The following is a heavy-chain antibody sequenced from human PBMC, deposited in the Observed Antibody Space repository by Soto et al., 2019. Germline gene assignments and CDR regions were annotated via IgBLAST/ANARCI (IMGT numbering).Heavy chain of an antibody. V-gene: IGHV4-31*03. D-gene: IGHD4-17*01. CDR2: IYYSGST. Sequence: SETLSLTCTVSGGSISSGGYYWSWIRQHPGKGLEWIGYIYYSGSTYYNPSLKSRVTISVDTSKNQFSLKLSSVTAADTAVYYCARSDAHDYGDYARLDYWGQGTLVTVSS. CDR3: ARSDAHDYGDYARLDY. CDR1: GGSISSGGYY. J-gene: IGHJ4*02.